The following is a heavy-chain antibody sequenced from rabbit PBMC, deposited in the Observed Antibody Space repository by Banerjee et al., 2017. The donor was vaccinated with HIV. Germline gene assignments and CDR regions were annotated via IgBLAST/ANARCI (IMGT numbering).Heavy chain of an antibody. D-gene: IGHD6-1*01. CDR1: GFTISSYH. J-gene: IGHJ4*01. Sequence: QSLEESGGDLVTPGGTLTLTCTASGFTISSYHMCWVRQAPGKGLEWIACIYTGDGNTHYASWAKGRFTISKTSSTTVTLQMTSLTAADTATYFCARNYGYAGDGSATPFNLWGQGTLVTVS. CDR2: IYTGDGNT. CDR3: ARNYGYAGDGSATPFNL. V-gene: IGHV1S40*01.